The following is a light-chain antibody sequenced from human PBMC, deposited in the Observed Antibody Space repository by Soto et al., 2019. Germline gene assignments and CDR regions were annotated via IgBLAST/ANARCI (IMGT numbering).Light chain of an antibody. J-gene: IGLJ1*01. Sequence: QSVLTQPPSVSAAPGQKVTISCSGSSSSIGNNFVSWFQQLPGAAPKVLIYDNDKRPSGIPDRFSGSKSGTSATLDITGLQTGDEADYYCGTWDSSLSVYVFAIGTKLTVL. V-gene: IGLV1-51*01. CDR1: SSSIGNNF. CDR2: DND. CDR3: GTWDSSLSVYV.